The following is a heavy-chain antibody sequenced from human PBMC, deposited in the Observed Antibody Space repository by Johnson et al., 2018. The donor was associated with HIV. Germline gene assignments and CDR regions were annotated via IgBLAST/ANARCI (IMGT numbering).Heavy chain of an antibody. D-gene: IGHD4-17*01. J-gene: IGHJ3*02. CDR1: GFTFSSYG. CDR2: IADDGSNK. CDR3: ARGMTTVTNHDAFDI. Sequence: QEQLVESGGGVVQPGRSLRLSCAASGFTFSSYGMHWVRQAPGKGLEWVAVIADDGSNKYYVEYVRGRFTISRDNARNSLYLQMNSLIAEDTAVYYCARGMTTVTNHDAFDIWGQGTMVTVSS. V-gene: IGHV3-30*03.